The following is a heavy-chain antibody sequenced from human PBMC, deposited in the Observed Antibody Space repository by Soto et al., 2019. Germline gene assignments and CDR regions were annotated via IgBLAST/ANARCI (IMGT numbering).Heavy chain of an antibody. J-gene: IGHJ3*02. CDR3: VRESFPGAGGFDI. CDR1: GFTFRNYN. D-gene: IGHD6-19*01. Sequence: GVSLRLSCAASGFTFRNYNMNWVRQVPGKGLEWVAHISIGGRSINYADSVNGRFTLSRDNAKNSLDLQMNDLRVEDTAVYHCVRESFPGAGGFDIWGQGTLVTVSS. CDR2: ISIGGRSI. V-gene: IGHV3-48*04.